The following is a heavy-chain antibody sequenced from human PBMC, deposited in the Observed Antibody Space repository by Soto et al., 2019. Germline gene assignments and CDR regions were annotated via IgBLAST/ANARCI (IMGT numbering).Heavy chain of an antibody. CDR2: ISAYNGNT. CDR3: ASAQTKLLWFGELFNY. Sequence: QVQLVQSGAEVKKPGASVKVSCKASGYTFTSYGISWVRQAPGQGLEWMGWISAYNGNTNYAQKLQGRVTMTTDTSTSTAYMELRSLRSDDTAVYYCASAQTKLLWFGELFNYWGQGTLVTVSS. D-gene: IGHD3-10*01. CDR1: GYTFTSYG. V-gene: IGHV1-18*04. J-gene: IGHJ4*02.